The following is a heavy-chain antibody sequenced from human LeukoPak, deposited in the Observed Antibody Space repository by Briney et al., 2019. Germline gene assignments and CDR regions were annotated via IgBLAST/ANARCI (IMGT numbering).Heavy chain of an antibody. D-gene: IGHD6-19*01. Sequence: SETLSLTCTVSGGSISSYYWSWIRQPPGKGLEWIGYIYYSGTNYNPSLKSRVTISVDTSKNQFSLKLSSVTAADTAAYYCARKPTGWYEGWFDPWGQGTLVTVSS. J-gene: IGHJ5*02. CDR3: ARKPTGWYEGWFDP. V-gene: IGHV4-59*08. CDR2: IYYSGT. CDR1: GGSISSYY.